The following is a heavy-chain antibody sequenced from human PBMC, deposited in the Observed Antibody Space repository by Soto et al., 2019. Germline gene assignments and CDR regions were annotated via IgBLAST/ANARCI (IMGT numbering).Heavy chain of an antibody. CDR2: IYYCGIT. Sequence: SETLYLTYTVLGGSISSSYYWSWIRQPPGKGLESIGHIYYCGITNYNPSLKRRVTISVDTSKNQFSLKLCSVTAADTAVYYCARHHDSWGQGTLVTVSS. CDR1: GGSISSSYY. CDR3: ARHHDS. J-gene: IGHJ4*02. V-gene: IGHV4-59*08.